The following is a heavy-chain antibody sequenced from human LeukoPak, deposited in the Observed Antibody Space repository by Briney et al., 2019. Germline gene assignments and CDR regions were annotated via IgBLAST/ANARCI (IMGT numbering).Heavy chain of an antibody. CDR2: ISWNSGSI. D-gene: IGHD1-1*01. J-gene: IGHJ4*02. CDR1: GFTFDDYA. CDR3: ARDQRAGTATLFDN. V-gene: IGHV3-9*01. Sequence: GGSLRLSCAASGFTFDDYAMHWVRQAPGKGLEWVSSISWNSGSIGYADSVKGRFTISRDNAKNSLYLQMNSLRAEDTALYYCARDQRAGTATLFDNWGQGTLVTVSS.